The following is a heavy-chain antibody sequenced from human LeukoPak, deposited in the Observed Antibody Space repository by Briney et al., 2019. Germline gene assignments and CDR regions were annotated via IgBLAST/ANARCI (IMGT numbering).Heavy chain of an antibody. J-gene: IGHJ4*02. CDR2: IYYSGST. CDR3: ARDHDSSWYSRFDY. Sequence: SETLSLTCTVSGGSISSYYWSWIRQPPGKGLEWIGYIYYSGSTNYNPSLKSRVTISVDTSKNQFSLKLSSVTAADTAVYYCARDHDSSWYSRFDYWGQGTLVTVSS. D-gene: IGHD6-13*01. CDR1: GGSISSYY. V-gene: IGHV4-59*01.